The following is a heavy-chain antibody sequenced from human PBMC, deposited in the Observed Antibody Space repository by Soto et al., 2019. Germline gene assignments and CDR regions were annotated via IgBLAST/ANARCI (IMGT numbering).Heavy chain of an antibody. Sequence: PSETLSLTCTVSGDSISESNWWSWLRQSPGKGLEWIGEIYHSGSTYYNPSLKSRVTISIDRSKNQFSLRLSSVTAADTALYYCARGYLLLWSPYFDFWGQGTLVTVSS. CDR2: IYHSGST. CDR1: GDSISESNW. CDR3: ARGYLLLWSPYFDF. J-gene: IGHJ4*02. V-gene: IGHV4-4*02. D-gene: IGHD3-10*01.